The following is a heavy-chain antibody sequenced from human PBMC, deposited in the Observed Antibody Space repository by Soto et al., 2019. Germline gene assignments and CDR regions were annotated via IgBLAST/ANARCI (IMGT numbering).Heavy chain of an antibody. CDR2: INHSGST. D-gene: IGHD5-12*01. CDR3: ARGGYSGYDSVDPVQSAVAAIIQPNDY. J-gene: IGHJ4*02. CDR1: GGSISSGGYY. V-gene: IGHV4-31*03. Sequence: PSETLSLTCTVSGGSISSGGYYWSWIRQHPGKGLEWIGEINHSGSTNYNPSLKSRVTISVDTSKNQFSLKLSSVTAADTAVYYCARGGYSGYDSVDPVQSAVAAIIQPNDYWGQGTLVTVSS.